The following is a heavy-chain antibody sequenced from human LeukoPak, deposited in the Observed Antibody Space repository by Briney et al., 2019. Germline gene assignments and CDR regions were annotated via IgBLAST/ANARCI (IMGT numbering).Heavy chain of an antibody. CDR3: TMGIYYYGSGSYGDY. J-gene: IGHJ4*02. D-gene: IGHD3-10*01. CDR2: IRSKANSYAT. Sequence: GGSLRLSCVASGVTFSGSARHWVRQASGEGREWVGRIRSKANSYATAYAESVKGRFTISRDDSRNTAYLQMNSLKSEDTAVYYCTMGIYYYGSGSYGDYWGQGTLVTVSS. CDR1: GVTFSGSA. V-gene: IGHV3-73*01.